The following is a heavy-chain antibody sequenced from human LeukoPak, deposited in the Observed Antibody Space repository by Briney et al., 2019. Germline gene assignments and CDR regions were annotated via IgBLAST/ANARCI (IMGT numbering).Heavy chain of an antibody. CDR1: GFTVSSNY. J-gene: IGHJ4*02. V-gene: IGHV3-53*01. CDR2: IYSGGNT. CDR3: ARGKGYSYGLYYFDY. Sequence: GGSLRLSCAASGFTVSSNYMSWVRQAPGKGLEWVSVIYSGGNTYYADSVKGRLTISRDNSKNTLYLQMNSLRAEDTAVYYCARGKGYSYGLYYFDYWGQGTLVTVSS. D-gene: IGHD5-18*01.